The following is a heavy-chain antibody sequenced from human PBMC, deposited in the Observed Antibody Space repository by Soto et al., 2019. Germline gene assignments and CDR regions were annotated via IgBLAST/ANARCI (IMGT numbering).Heavy chain of an antibody. Sequence: GSLRLSCAASGFTFSSYAMHWVRQAPGKGLEWVAVISYDGSNKYYADSVKGRFTISRDNPKNTLYLQMNSLRAEDTAVYYCARGPERTNWFDPWGQGTLVTVS. J-gene: IGHJ5*02. CDR3: ARGPERTNWFDP. CDR1: GFTFSSYA. CDR2: ISYDGSNK. V-gene: IGHV3-30-3*01.